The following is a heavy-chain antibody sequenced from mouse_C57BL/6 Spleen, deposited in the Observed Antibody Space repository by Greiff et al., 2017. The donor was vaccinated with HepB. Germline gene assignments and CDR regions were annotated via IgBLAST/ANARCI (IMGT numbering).Heavy chain of an antibody. V-gene: IGHV2-3*01. CDR3: AKTRSTVVAPGWYFDV. J-gene: IGHJ1*03. Sequence: VKLMESGPGLVAPSQSLSITSTVSGFSLTSYGVSWVRQPPGKGLEWLGVIWGDGSTNYHSALISRLSISKDNSKSQVFLKLNSLQTDDTATYYCAKTRSTVVAPGWYFDVWGTGTTVTVSS. CDR2: IWGDGST. D-gene: IGHD1-1*01. CDR1: GFSLTSYG.